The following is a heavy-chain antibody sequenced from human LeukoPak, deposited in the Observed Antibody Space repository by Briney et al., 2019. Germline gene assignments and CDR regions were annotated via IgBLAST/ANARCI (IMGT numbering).Heavy chain of an antibody. CDR1: GFTFSDYY. CDR2: ISSSSSYT. D-gene: IGHD3-10*01. V-gene: IGHV3-11*06. J-gene: IGHJ3*02. Sequence: GGSLRLSCAASGFTFSDYYMSWIRQAPGKGLEWVSYISSSSSYTNYADSVKGRFTISRDNAKNSLYLQMNSLRAEDTAVYYCARDVGSGSYYKTDAFDIWGQGTMVTVSS. CDR3: ARDVGSGSYYKTDAFDI.